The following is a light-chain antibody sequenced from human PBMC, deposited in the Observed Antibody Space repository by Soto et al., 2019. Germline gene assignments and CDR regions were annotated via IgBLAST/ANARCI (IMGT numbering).Light chain of an antibody. CDR2: APS. CDR3: QQLNSYPWK. CDR1: QGISSY. V-gene: IGKV1-9*01. J-gene: IGKJ1*01. Sequence: DIQLTQSPSFLSASVGDRVTITCRASQGISSYLAWYQQKPGKAPKLLIYAPSTLQSGVPSRFSGSGSGTEFTLTISSLQTEDFATYYCQQLNSYPWKFGQGTKVEIK.